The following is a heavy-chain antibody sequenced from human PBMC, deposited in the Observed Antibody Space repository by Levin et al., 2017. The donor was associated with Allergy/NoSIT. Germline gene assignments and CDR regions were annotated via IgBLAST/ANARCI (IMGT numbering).Heavy chain of an antibody. CDR1: GGSFSGYY. CDR3: ARESGDRGYCSGGSCYSFDY. D-gene: IGHD2-15*01. V-gene: IGHV4-34*01. CDR2: INHSGST. Sequence: NPGGSLRLSCAVYGGSFSGYYWSWIRQPPGKGLEWIGEINHSGSTNYNPSLKSRVTISVDTSKNQFSLKLSSVTAADTAVYYCARESGDRGYCSGGSCYSFDYWGQGTLVTVSS. J-gene: IGHJ4*02.